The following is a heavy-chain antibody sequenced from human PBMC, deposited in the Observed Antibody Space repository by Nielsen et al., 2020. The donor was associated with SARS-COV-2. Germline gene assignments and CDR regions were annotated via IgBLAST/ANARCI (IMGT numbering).Heavy chain of an antibody. CDR2: ISYDGSNQ. J-gene: IGHJ6*02. V-gene: IGHV3-33*05. Sequence: WIRQPPGKGLEWVTHISYDGSNQFYADSVKGRFTISRDNAKNSLYLQMNSLRAEDTAVYYCAGHPYCTNGVCYKYGMDVWGQGTTVTVSS. D-gene: IGHD2-8*01. CDR3: AGHPYCTNGVCYKYGMDV.